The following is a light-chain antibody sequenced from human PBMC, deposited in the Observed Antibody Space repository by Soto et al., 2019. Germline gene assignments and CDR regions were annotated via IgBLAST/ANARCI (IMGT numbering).Light chain of an antibody. CDR3: QQYGSSPWT. V-gene: IGKV3-20*01. CDR2: GAS. Sequence: EIVLTQFPATLSLSPGERATLSCWASQSVSSSYLAWYQQKPGPAPRLLIYGASSRAAVIPDRFSGSGSGTVFPPTSSIQEPDDFAVYYWQQYGSSPWTFGQGTKVDIK. J-gene: IGKJ1*01. CDR1: QSVSSSY.